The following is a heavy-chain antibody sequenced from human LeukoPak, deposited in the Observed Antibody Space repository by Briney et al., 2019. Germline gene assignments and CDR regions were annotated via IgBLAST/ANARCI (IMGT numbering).Heavy chain of an antibody. CDR3: AKDLYTVPGACDH. CDR2: LSGSDDST. CDR1: GFTFSSYA. D-gene: IGHD6-19*01. V-gene: IGHV3-23*01. J-gene: IGHJ4*02. Sequence: GGSLRLSCAASGFTFSSYAMSWVRQAPGKGLEWVSSLSGSDDSTYYADSVKGRFTISRDNSKNTLYLQMNSLRAKDTAVYYCAKDLYTVPGACDHWGQGTLVTVSS.